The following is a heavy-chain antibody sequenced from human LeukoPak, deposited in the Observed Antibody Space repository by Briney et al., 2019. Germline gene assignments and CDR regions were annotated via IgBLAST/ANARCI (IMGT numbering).Heavy chain of an antibody. CDR3: AREYCGGDCYDPYYYYGMDV. Sequence: SVKVSCKASGGTFSSYAISWVRQAPGQGLEWMGGIIPIFGTANYAQKFQGRVTITADESTSTAYMELSSLRSEDTAVYYCAREYCGGDCYDPYYYYGMDVWGQGTTVTVSS. J-gene: IGHJ6*02. CDR1: GGTFSSYA. V-gene: IGHV1-69*13. CDR2: IIPIFGTA. D-gene: IGHD2-21*02.